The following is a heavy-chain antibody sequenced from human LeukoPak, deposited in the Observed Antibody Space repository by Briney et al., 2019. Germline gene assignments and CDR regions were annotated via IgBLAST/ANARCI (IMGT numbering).Heavy chain of an antibody. D-gene: IGHD5-24*01. CDR2: IYYSGST. CDR1: GASISSYY. CDR3: ARKVATTPYYFDY. V-gene: IGHV4-59*01. J-gene: IGHJ4*02. Sequence: SETLSLTCTVSGASISSYYWSWIRQPPGRGLEWIGYIYYSGSTNYNPSLKSRVTISVDTSKNQFSLKLSSVTAADTAVYYCARKVATTPYYFDYWGQGTLVTVSS.